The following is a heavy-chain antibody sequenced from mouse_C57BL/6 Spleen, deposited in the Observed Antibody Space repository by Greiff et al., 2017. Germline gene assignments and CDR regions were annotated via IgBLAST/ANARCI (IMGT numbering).Heavy chain of an antibody. CDR1: GFNIKDYY. D-gene: IGHD3-2*02. J-gene: IGHJ2*01. V-gene: IGHV14-1*01. CDR2: IDPEDGDT. Sequence: VQLQQSGAELVRPGASVKLSCTASGFNIKDYYMHWVKQRPEQGLEWIGRIDPEDGDTEYAPKFQGKATMTADTSSNTAYLQRSSLTSEDTAVYYCTTGRAAQAYFDYWGQGTTLTVSS. CDR3: TTGRAAQAYFDY.